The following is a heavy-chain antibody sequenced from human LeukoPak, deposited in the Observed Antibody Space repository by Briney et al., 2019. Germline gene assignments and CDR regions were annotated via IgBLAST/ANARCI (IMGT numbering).Heavy chain of an antibody. J-gene: IGHJ4*02. CDR2: ISGSGGDT. V-gene: IGHV3-23*01. CDR3: AKLGWGELLSDDFDY. Sequence: HPGGSLRLSCAASGFAFSSYAMSWVRQAPGKGLEWVSSISGSGGDTYYADSVKGRFTISRDNSKNTLYLQMNSLRAEDTAVYYCAKLGWGELLSDDFDYWGQGTLVTVSS. D-gene: IGHD1-26*01. CDR1: GFAFSSYA.